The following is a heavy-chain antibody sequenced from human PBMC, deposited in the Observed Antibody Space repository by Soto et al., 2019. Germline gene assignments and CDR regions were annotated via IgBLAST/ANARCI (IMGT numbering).Heavy chain of an antibody. CDR3: ARARAFDI. CDR1: AYTFTSYD. J-gene: IGHJ3*02. V-gene: IGHV1-8*01. Sequence: QVQLVQSGAEVKKPGASVKVSCKYSAYTFTSYDISCVRQATGNGLEWMGWMNPNSGYPDYAQKFQCRVNMTKNTAISTAYMEQTSLRPDDTAVYYCARARAFDIRGQGTMVTVSS. CDR2: MNPNSGYP.